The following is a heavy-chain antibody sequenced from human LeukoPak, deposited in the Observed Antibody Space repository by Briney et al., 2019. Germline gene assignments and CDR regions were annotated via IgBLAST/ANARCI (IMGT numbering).Heavy chain of an antibody. Sequence: GASVKVSCKTSGVTFSNNSITWVRQAPGQGLEWLGWISAYNGNTNYAQKLQGRVTMTTDTSTSTAYMELRSLRSDDTAVYYCARDLSSYDILTGYGVMDYWGQGTLVTVSS. D-gene: IGHD3-9*01. J-gene: IGHJ4*02. V-gene: IGHV1-18*01. CDR1: GVTFSNNS. CDR3: ARDLSSYDILTGYGVMDY. CDR2: ISAYNGNT.